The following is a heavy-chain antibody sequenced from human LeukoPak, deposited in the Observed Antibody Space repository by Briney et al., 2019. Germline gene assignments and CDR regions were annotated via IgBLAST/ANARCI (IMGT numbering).Heavy chain of an antibody. V-gene: IGHV5-51*01. Sequence: GESLKISCKGSGYSFTSYWIGWVRQMPGKGLEWMGIIYPGDSDTRYSPSFQGQVTISADKSISTAYLQWSSLKASDTAMYYRGRRRWSRGCYYYYYMDVWGKGTTVTVSS. D-gene: IGHD2-8*02. J-gene: IGHJ6*03. CDR2: IYPGDSDT. CDR1: GYSFTSYW. CDR3: GRRRWSRGCYYYYYMDV.